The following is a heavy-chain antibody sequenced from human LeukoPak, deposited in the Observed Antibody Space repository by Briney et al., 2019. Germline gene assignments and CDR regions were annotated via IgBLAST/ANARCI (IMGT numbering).Heavy chain of an antibody. D-gene: IGHD6-13*01. CDR3: ARDPLSSSSFDL. CDR2: ISSSENNI. Sequence: GGSLRLSCAASGFTFSSYEMNWVRQAPGKGLEWVSYISSSENNIYYADSVKGRFTISRDNAKNSLYLQMNSLRAEDTAVYYCARDPLSSSSFDLWGQGTLVTVSS. J-gene: IGHJ4*02. V-gene: IGHV3-48*03. CDR1: GFTFSSYE.